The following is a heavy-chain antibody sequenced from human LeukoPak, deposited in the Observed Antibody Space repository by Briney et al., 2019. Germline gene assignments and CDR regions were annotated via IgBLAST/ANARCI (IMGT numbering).Heavy chain of an antibody. V-gene: IGHV4-34*01. J-gene: IGHJ4*02. CDR1: GGSFSGYY. Sequence: SETLSLTCAVYGGSFSGYYWSWIRQPPGKGLEWIGEINHSGSTNYNPSLTSRVTISVDTSKNQFSLNLSSVTAADTAVYYCARGQFWRYFDYWGQGTLVTVSS. D-gene: IGHD3-3*01. CDR2: INHSGST. CDR3: ARGQFWRYFDY.